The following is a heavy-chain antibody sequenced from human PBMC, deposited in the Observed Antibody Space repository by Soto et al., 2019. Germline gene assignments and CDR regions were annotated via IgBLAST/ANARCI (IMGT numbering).Heavy chain of an antibody. V-gene: IGHV3-33*01. Sequence: QVHLVESGGGVVQPGTSLRLSCAASGFIFKNFGMQWVRQAPGKGLEWVAVIWQDTKNFQYADSVKGRFTVSRDNSKSDLDLQMSSLRADDTAVSYCARDSGKDVGMDHWGQGTLVTVSS. CDR1: GFIFKNFG. CDR2: IWQDTKNF. CDR3: ARDSGKDVGMDH. J-gene: IGHJ4*02. D-gene: IGHD1-26*01.